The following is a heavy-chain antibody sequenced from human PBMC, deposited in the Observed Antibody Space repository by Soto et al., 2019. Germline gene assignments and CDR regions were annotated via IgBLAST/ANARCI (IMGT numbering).Heavy chain of an antibody. J-gene: IGHJ5*02. CDR2: IYYTGSA. Sequence: SETLSLTCTVSGGSIRTGGYYWTWIRQRPGEGLEWIGYIYYTGSAYYNPSLKSRVAISVDMSKNQFSLKLNSVTAADTAVYYCGKDPSPQPTTVITPGWFDPWGQGILVTVSS. CDR1: GGSIRTGGYY. CDR3: GKDPSPQPTTVITPGWFDP. D-gene: IGHD4-17*01. V-gene: IGHV4-31*03.